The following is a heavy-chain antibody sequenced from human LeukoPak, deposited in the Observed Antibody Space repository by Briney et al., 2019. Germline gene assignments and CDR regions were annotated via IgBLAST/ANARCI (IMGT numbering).Heavy chain of an antibody. Sequence: GGSLRLSCAASGFTFDDYAMHWVRQAPGKGLEWVSGISWNSGSIGYADSVKGRFTISRDNAKSSLYLQMNSLRAEDTALYYCAKASRKLLWFGELTDDAFDIWGQGTMVTVSS. CDR1: GFTFDDYA. J-gene: IGHJ3*02. V-gene: IGHV3-9*01. D-gene: IGHD3-10*01. CDR3: AKASRKLLWFGELTDDAFDI. CDR2: ISWNSGSI.